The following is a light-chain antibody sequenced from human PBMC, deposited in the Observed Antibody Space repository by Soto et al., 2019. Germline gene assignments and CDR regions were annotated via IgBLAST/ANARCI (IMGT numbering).Light chain of an antibody. CDR2: EGT. CDR3: CSHAGSSTVV. CDR1: RSDIGSYKF. V-gene: IGLV2-23*01. Sequence: QSALTQPASVSGSPGQSITTSCTGTRSDIGSYKFVSWYQQLPGKAPKLMIYEGTKRPSGVSNRFSGSKSGYTASLKISGLQAEDEADYYCCSHAGSSTVVFGGGTKLTVL. J-gene: IGLJ2*01.